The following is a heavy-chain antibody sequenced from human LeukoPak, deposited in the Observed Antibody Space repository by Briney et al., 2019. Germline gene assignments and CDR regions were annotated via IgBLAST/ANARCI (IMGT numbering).Heavy chain of an antibody. D-gene: IGHD5-18*01. J-gene: IGHJ3*02. CDR2: ISGSGGST. V-gene: IGHV3-23*01. CDR1: GFTFSNSG. Sequence: GGSLRLSCVASGFTFSNSGMHWVRQAPGKGLEWVSAISGSGGSTYYADSVKGRFTISRDNSKNTLYLQMNSLRAEDTAVYYCANGLQLWLRPDAFDIWGQGTMVTVSS. CDR3: ANGLQLWLRPDAFDI.